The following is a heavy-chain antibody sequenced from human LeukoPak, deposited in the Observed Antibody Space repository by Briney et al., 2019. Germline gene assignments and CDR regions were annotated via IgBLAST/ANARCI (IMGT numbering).Heavy chain of an antibody. V-gene: IGHV4-4*02. CDR2: IYHSGST. CDR3: ARGLAAAGTHFDY. CDR1: GGSISSSNW. Sequence: PSETLSLTCAVSGGSISSSNWWSWVRQPPGKGLEWIGEIYHSGSTNYNPSLKSRVTISVDKSKNQFSLKLSSVTAADTAVYYCARGLAAAGTHFDYWGQGTLVTVSS. J-gene: IGHJ4*02. D-gene: IGHD6-13*01.